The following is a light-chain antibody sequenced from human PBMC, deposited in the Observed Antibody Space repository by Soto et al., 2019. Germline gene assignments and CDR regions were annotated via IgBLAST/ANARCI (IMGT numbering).Light chain of an antibody. CDR1: SSDVGSYNL. CDR3: CSYAGSSTYVV. V-gene: IGLV2-23*01. CDR2: EGS. Sequence: QSALTQPASVSGSPGQSITISCTGTSSDVGSYNLVSWYQQHPGKAPKLMIYEGSKRPSGVSNRFSGSKSGNTASLTISGLQAGDEADYYCCSYAGSSTYVVFGGGTTLTVL. J-gene: IGLJ2*01.